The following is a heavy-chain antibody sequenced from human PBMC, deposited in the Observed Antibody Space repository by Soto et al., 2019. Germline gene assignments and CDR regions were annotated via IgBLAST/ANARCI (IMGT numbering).Heavy chain of an antibody. CDR3: ARPYSRNYYYGMDV. Sequence: QVQLVESGGGVVQPGRSLRLSCAASGFTFSSYGMHWVHQAPGKGLEWVAVIWYDGSNKYYADSVKGRFTISRDNSKNTLYLQMNSLRAEDTAVYYCARPYSRNYYYGMDVWGQGTTVTVFS. CDR2: IWYDGSNK. J-gene: IGHJ6*02. CDR1: GFTFSSYG. D-gene: IGHD6-13*01. V-gene: IGHV3-33*01.